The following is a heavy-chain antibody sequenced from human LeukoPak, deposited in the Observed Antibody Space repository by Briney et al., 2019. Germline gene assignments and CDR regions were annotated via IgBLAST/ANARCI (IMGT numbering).Heavy chain of an antibody. D-gene: IGHD6-13*01. CDR2: ISYDGSNK. Sequence: GGSLRLSGAASGFTFSSYAMSWVRQAPGKGLEWVAVISYDGSNKYYADSVKGRFTISRDNSKNTLYLQMNSLRAEDTAVYYCAKDQISVAAARNYGMDVWGQGTTVTVSS. CDR3: AKDQISVAAARNYGMDV. J-gene: IGHJ6*02. CDR1: GFTFSSYA. V-gene: IGHV3-30*18.